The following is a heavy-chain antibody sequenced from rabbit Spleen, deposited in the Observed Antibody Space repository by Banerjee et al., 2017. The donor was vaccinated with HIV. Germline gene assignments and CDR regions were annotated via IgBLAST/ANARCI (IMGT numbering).Heavy chain of an antibody. CDR3: ASGYSDVYFNL. CDR1: GFSFSSNYY. D-gene: IGHD1-1*01. Sequence: QEQLVESGGGLVQPEGSLTLTCTASGFSFSSNYYLCWVRQAPGKGLEWIGCIYTGSASTYYASWAKGRFTCSKASSTTVTLQMTSLTVADTATYFCASGYSDVYFNLWGPGTLVTVS. J-gene: IGHJ4*01. CDR2: IYTGSAST. V-gene: IGHV1S45*01.